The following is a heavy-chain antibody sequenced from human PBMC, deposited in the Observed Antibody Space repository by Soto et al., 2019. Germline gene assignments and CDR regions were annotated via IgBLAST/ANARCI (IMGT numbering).Heavy chain of an antibody. V-gene: IGHV4-59*01. CDR2: IYYSGST. Sequence: PSETLSLTCTVSGGSISSYYWSWIRQPPGKGLEWIGYIYYSGSTNYNPSLKSRVTISVDTSKNQFSLKLSSVTAADTAVYYCARHSSGSYNGHDAFDIWGQGTMVTVS. CDR3: ARHSSGSYNGHDAFDI. D-gene: IGHD1-26*01. J-gene: IGHJ3*02. CDR1: GGSISSYY.